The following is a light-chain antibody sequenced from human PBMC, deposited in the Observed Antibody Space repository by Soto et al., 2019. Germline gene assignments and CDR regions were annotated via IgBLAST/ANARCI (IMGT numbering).Light chain of an antibody. CDR2: DVS. CDR1: SSDVESYNL. V-gene: IGLV2-11*01. Sequence: QSVLTQPASVSGSPGQSITISCTGTSSDVESYNLVSWYQQHPGKAPKVMIYDVSKRPSGVPDRFSGSKSGNTASLTLSGLQAEDEADYYCCSYAGSYTFHVFGTGTKLTVL. J-gene: IGLJ1*01. CDR3: CSYAGSYTFHV.